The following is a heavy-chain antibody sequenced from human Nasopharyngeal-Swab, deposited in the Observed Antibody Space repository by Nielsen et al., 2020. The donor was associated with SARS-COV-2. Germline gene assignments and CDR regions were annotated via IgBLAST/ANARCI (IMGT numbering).Heavy chain of an antibody. CDR2: ISGSGGST. CDR3: ARVPSITIFGVLDY. CDR1: GFTFSSYA. J-gene: IGHJ4*02. D-gene: IGHD3-3*01. Sequence: GESLKISCAASGFTFSSYAMSWVRQAPGKGLEWVSAISGSGGSTYYADSVKGRFTISRDNSKNTLYLQMNSLRAEDTAVYYCARVPSITIFGVLDYWGQGTLVTVSS. V-gene: IGHV3-23*01.